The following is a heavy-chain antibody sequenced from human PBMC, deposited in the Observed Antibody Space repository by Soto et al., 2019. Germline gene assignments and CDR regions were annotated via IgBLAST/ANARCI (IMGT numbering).Heavy chain of an antibody. Sequence: EVQLVESGGGLVQPGGSLRLSCAASGFTFSSYWMSWVRQAPGMGLEWVANIKQDGSEKYYVDSVKGRFTISRDNAKHSLYLKMNSLRAEDTAVYYCAREPVTYDYIWGSYRPQYYFDYWGQGTLVTVSS. CDR3: AREPVTYDYIWGSYRPQYYFDY. J-gene: IGHJ4*02. CDR1: GFTFSSYW. CDR2: IKQDGSEK. V-gene: IGHV3-7*01. D-gene: IGHD3-16*02.